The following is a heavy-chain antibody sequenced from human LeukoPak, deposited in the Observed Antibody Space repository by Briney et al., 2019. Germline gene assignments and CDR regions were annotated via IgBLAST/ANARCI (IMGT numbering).Heavy chain of an antibody. CDR3: AREAVVRGVLAYNFDY. Sequence: SETLSLTCIVSGGSISSYYWSWIRQPPGKGLEWIGYIYYSGCTNYNPSLKSRVTIPVYTAKDQFSLKLSSVTAADTAVYYCAREAVVRGVLAYNFDYWGQGTLVTVSS. V-gene: IGHV4-59*01. CDR2: IYYSGCT. CDR1: GGSISSYY. D-gene: IGHD3-10*01. J-gene: IGHJ4*02.